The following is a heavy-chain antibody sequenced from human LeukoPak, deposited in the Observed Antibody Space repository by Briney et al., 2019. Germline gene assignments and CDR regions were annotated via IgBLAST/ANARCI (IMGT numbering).Heavy chain of an antibody. CDR1: GGSFSGYY. CDR2: INHSGST. D-gene: IGHD3-22*01. CDR3: ARLSYYYDSGGYYHYYFDY. Sequence: PSETLSLTCAVYGGSFSGYYWSWIRQPPGKGLEWIGEINHSGSTDYDPSLKSRVTMSVDTSKNQFSLNLSSVTAADTAVYYCARLSYYYDSGGYYHYYFDYWGQGALVTVSS. V-gene: IGHV4-34*01. J-gene: IGHJ4*02.